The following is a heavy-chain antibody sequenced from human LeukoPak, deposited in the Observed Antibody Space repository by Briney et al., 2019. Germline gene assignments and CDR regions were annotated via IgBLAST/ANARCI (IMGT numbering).Heavy chain of an antibody. CDR1: GYTFTSYG. CDR3: ASPGYSSGWWSGGSGGDAFDI. V-gene: IGHV1-18*01. D-gene: IGHD6-19*01. CDR2: ISAYNGNT. J-gene: IGHJ3*02. Sequence: ASVKVSCKASGYTFTSYGISWVRQAPGQGLEWMGWISAYNGNTNYAQKLQGRVTMTTDTSTSTAYMELRSLRSDDTAVYYCASPGYSSGWWSGGSGGDAFDIWGQGTMVTVSS.